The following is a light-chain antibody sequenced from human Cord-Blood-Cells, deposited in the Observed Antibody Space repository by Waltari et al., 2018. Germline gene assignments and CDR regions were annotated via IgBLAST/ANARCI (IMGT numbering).Light chain of an antibody. CDR3: MQALLTPLFT. V-gene: IGKV2-28*01. Sequence: VMTQSPLSLPVTPGEPASISSRLRQSLLHSNGYNYLDWYMQKPGQSPQLLIYLGSNRASGVPDMCSGSGSGTDLTLKISRVEAEDVGGYYCMQALLTPLFTFGPGTKVDI. CDR2: LGS. J-gene: IGKJ3*01. CDR1: QSLLHSNGYNY.